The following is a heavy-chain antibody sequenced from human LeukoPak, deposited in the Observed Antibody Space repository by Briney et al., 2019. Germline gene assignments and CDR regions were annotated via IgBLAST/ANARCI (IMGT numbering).Heavy chain of an antibody. V-gene: IGHV4-30-2*01. D-gene: IGHD3-3*01. CDR2: IYHSGST. Sequence: SQTLSLTCAVSGGSISSGGYSWSWIRQPPGKGLEWIGYIYHSGSTYYNPSLKSRVTISVDRSKNQFSLKLSSVTAADTAVYYCAGNLKYYDFWSGYYPDAFDIWGQGTMVTVSS. CDR3: AGNLKYYDFWSGYYPDAFDI. CDR1: GGSISSGGYS. J-gene: IGHJ3*02.